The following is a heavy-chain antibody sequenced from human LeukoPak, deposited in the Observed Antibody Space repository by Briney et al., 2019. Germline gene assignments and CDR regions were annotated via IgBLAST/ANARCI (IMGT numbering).Heavy chain of an antibody. V-gene: IGHV3-23*01. CDR1: GFTFGSFR. Sequence: GGSLRLSCAASGFTFGSFRMRWVRQAQGKGLEWVSTIRSNGDTKYNADSVKGRFTISRDNSKNTVYLEMKSVRVEDTAIYYCARGQELDDGVFESWGQGTLVTVSS. D-gene: IGHD1-1*01. CDR3: ARGQELDDGVFES. J-gene: IGHJ4*02. CDR2: IRSNGDTK.